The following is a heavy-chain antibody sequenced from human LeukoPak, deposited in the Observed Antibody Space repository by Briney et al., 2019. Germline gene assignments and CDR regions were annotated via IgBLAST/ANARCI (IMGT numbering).Heavy chain of an antibody. D-gene: IGHD3-22*01. CDR1: GFTFSSYS. Sequence: GGSLRLSCAASGFTFSSYSMNWVRQAPGKGLEWVSSISSSSSYIYYADSVKGRFTISRDNAKNSLYLQMNSLRAEDTAVYYCAKTGDYYDSSGSDYWGQGTLVTVSS. J-gene: IGHJ4*02. CDR2: ISSSSSYI. V-gene: IGHV3-21*01. CDR3: AKTGDYYDSSGSDY.